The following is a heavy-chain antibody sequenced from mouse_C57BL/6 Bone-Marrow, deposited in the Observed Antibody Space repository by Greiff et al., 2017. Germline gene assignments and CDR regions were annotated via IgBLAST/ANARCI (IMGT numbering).Heavy chain of an antibody. CDR2: INPASGGT. CDR1: GYAFTNYL. CDR3: ARGGYYGSTFAY. J-gene: IGHJ3*01. Sequence: QVQLQQSGAELVRPGTSVKVSCKASGYAFTNYLIAWVTPRPGQGLEWIGVINPASGGTNYNEKFKGKATLTADKSSSTAYMQRSSLTSEDSAVYFCARGGYYGSTFAYWGQGTLVTVSA. D-gene: IGHD1-1*01. V-gene: IGHV1-54*01.